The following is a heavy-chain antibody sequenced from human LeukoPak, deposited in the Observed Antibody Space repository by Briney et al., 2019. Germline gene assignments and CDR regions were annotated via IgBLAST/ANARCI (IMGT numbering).Heavy chain of an antibody. CDR1: GFSFSASI. V-gene: IGHV3-73*01. CDR2: IRNKGDSYAT. Sequence: PGGSLRLSCAASGFSFSASIIHWVRQASGKGLEWVGRIRNKGDSYATGYAASVKGKFTISRDDSKNTAYLQMNSLKTEDTAVYYCSRQVEGGAGHDYWGQGTMVTVSS. CDR3: SRQVEGGAGHDY. D-gene: IGHD3-16*01. J-gene: IGHJ4*02.